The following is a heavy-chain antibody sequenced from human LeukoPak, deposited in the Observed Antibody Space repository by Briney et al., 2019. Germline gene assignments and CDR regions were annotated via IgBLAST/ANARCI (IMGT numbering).Heavy chain of an antibody. J-gene: IGHJ6*02. CDR1: GYTFTSYG. CDR2: INAYNGNT. Sequence: ASVKVSCKASGYTFTSYGISWVRQAPGQGLEWMGWINAYNGNTNYAQRLQGRVTMTTDTSTSTAYMELRSLRSDDTAVYYCARDGRYYYDSSGYCCGNRYYYYGMDVWGQGTTVTVSS. V-gene: IGHV1-18*01. CDR3: ARDGRYYYDSSGYCCGNRYYYYGMDV. D-gene: IGHD3-22*01.